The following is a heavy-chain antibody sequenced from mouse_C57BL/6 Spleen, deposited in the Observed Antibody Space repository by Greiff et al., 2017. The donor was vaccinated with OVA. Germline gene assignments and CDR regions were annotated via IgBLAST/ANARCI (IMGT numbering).Heavy chain of an antibody. Sequence: LVESGPELVKPGASVKISCKASGYAFSSSWMNWVKQRPGKGLEWIGRIYPGDGDTNYNGKFKGKATLTADKSSSTAYMQLSSLTSEDSAVYFCARVNWDLFYFDYWGQGTTLTVSS. V-gene: IGHV1-82*01. J-gene: IGHJ2*01. CDR1: GYAFSSSW. CDR3: ARVNWDLFYFDY. CDR2: IYPGDGDT. D-gene: IGHD4-1*01.